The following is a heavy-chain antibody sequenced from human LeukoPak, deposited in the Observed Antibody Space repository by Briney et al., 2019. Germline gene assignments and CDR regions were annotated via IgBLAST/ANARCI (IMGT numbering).Heavy chain of an antibody. CDR3: ARGRVSSSTWYSTYYYYFYMDV. CDR1: GGSISSGGYA. D-gene: IGHD1-1*01. CDR2: INHRGGT. Sequence: PSETLSLTCAVSGGSISSGGYAGSWIRQPPGKGLEWIGEINHRGGTNYNPSLKSRVTISVDTSKTQFSLKLSSVTAADTAVYSCARGRVSSSTWYSTYYYYFYMDVWGKGTTVTVSS. J-gene: IGHJ6*03. V-gene: IGHV4-30-2*01.